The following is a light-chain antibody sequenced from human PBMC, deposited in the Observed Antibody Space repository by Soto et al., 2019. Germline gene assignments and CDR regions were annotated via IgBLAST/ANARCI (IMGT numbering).Light chain of an antibody. CDR1: SSDVGGYNY. Sequence: QSALTQPPSASGSPGQSVTISCTGTSSDVGGYNYVSWYQQHPGKAPKLMIYEVSNRPSGVPDRFSGSKSGNTASLTVSGLQAEDEADYYCSSYAGRNNFVFGTGTKVTVL. CDR3: SSYAGRNNFV. J-gene: IGLJ1*01. V-gene: IGLV2-8*01. CDR2: EVS.